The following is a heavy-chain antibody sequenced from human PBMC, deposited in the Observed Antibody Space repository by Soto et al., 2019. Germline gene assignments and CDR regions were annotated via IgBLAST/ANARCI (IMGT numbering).Heavy chain of an antibody. Sequence: PGGSLRLSCPTSGFTFSSYSMNWVRQAPGMGLEWVSSISSSSRYIYYADSVRGRFTISRDNAKNSLYLQINSLRAEDTAVYYCARDRLVAATSAPPYCYYGMDVWGQGTTVTVSS. V-gene: IGHV3-21*01. D-gene: IGHD2-15*01. CDR1: GFTFSSYS. CDR2: ISSSSRYI. CDR3: ARDRLVAATSAPPYCYYGMDV. J-gene: IGHJ6*02.